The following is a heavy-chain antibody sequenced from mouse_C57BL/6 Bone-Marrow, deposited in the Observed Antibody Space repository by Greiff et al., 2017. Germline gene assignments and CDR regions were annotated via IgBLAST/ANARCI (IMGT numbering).Heavy chain of an antibody. D-gene: IGHD2-3*01. Sequence: VRLQQSGPELVKPGASVKMSCKASGYTFTDYNMHWVKQSHGKSLEWSGYINPNNGGTSYNQKFKGKATLTVNKSSSTAYMELRSLTSEDSAVYYCARGWFYFDYWGQGTTLTVSS. CDR1: GYTFTDYN. J-gene: IGHJ2*01. CDR3: ARGWFYFDY. V-gene: IGHV1-22*01. CDR2: INPNNGGT.